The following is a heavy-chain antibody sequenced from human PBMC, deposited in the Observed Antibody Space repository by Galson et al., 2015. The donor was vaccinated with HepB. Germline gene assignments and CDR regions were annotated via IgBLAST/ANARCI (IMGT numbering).Heavy chain of an antibody. V-gene: IGHV3-30-3*01. CDR2: ISAAGHIQ. D-gene: IGHD3-10*01. CDR1: GFSFSSYD. J-gene: IGHJ4*02. Sequence: SLRLSCAASGFSFSSYDLHWVRQAPGKGLEWVAVISAAGHIQIYTDSADGRFTISRDNSENTLHPQMNSLRPEDTAVYFFAREAVAGVPDYFDYWGQGTLVTVSS. CDR3: AREAVAGVPDYFDY.